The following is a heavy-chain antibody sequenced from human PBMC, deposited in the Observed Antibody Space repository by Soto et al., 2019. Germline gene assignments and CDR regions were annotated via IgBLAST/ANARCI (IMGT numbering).Heavy chain of an antibody. CDR1: GGSFSGYY. Sequence: QVQLQQWGAGLLKPSETLSLTCAVYGGSFSGYYWSWIRQPPGKGLEWIGEINHSGSTNYNPSLKSXXTXSEXTSKNQFSLKLSSVTAADTAVYYCARRRGGNWFDPWGQGTLVTVSS. J-gene: IGHJ5*02. CDR2: INHSGST. CDR3: ARRRGGNWFDP. V-gene: IGHV4-34*01. D-gene: IGHD2-15*01.